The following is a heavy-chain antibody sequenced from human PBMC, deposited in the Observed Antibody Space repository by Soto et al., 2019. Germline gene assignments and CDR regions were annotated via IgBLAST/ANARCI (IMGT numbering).Heavy chain of an antibody. J-gene: IGHJ4*02. CDR3: ARDRSSSSFFYFGF. CDR2: IYSGDSA. Sequence: PRKGLEWVSVIYSGDSAYYADSVKGRFTISRDTSKNTLYLQMNSLRVEDTAVYYCARDRSSSSFFYFGFSGQ. V-gene: IGHV3-53*01. D-gene: IGHD6-6*01.